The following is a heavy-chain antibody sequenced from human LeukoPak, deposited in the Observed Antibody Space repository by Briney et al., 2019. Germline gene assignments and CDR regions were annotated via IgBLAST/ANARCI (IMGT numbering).Heavy chain of an antibody. Sequence: GGSLRLSCAASGFSFSDYYMTWIRQAPGQGLEWVSYISTSSRHRNYADSVKGRFTVSRDDAENSLYLQINSLKVEDTAVYYCARVVYFDSRGAFDIWGQGTMVTVSS. J-gene: IGHJ3*02. CDR1: GFSFSDYY. CDR3: ARVVYFDSRGAFDI. V-gene: IGHV3-11*06. D-gene: IGHD3-22*01. CDR2: ISTSSRHR.